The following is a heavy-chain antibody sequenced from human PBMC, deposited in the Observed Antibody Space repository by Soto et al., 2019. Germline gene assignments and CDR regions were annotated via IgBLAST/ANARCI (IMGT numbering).Heavy chain of an antibody. V-gene: IGHV4-30-4*01. Sequence: QVLVQESGPGLVKPSQTLTLSCTVSGGSVDSGNHYWNWIRQPPGKGLEWIGYIYYGESTYYNPSLNSRATISVDTSQSRFSLRLTSVTAADTAVYYCARDMGSAMTTRIFDHWGQGTLVTVSS. CDR3: ARDMGSAMTTRIFDH. CDR1: GGSVDSGNHY. D-gene: IGHD4-17*01. CDR2: IYYGEST. J-gene: IGHJ4*02.